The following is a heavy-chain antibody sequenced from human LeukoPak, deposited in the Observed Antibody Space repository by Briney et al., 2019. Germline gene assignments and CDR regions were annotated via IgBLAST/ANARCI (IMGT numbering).Heavy chain of an antibody. CDR2: IYYSGST. V-gene: IGHV4-59*01. CDR1: GGSMSSYY. D-gene: IGHD2-8*01. J-gene: IGHJ5*02. CDR3: ARDGTRRGQFDP. Sequence: SETLSLTCTVPGGSMSSYYWSWIRQPPGKGLEWIGYIYYSGSTNYNPSLKSRVTISVDTSKNQFSLKLSSVTAADTAVYYCARDGTRRGQFDPWGQGTLVTVSS.